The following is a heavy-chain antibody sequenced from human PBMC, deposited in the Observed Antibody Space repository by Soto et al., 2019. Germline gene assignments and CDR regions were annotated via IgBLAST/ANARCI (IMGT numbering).Heavy chain of an antibody. D-gene: IGHD6-25*01. CDR2: IYYSGST. Sequence: PSETLSLTCTVSGGSIISYYWSWILQPPWKGLEWIGYIYYSGSTNYNPSLKSRVTISVDTSKNQFSLKLSSVTAADTAVYYCARPHGGSSGWDNWFDPWGQGTLVTVSS. V-gene: IGHV4-59*01. CDR3: ARPHGGSSGWDNWFDP. J-gene: IGHJ5*02. CDR1: GGSIISYY.